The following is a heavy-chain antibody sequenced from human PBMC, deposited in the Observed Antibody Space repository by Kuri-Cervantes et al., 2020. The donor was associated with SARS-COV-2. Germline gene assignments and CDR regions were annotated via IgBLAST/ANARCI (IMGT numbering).Heavy chain of an antibody. CDR2: INHSGST. J-gene: IGHJ4*02. Sequence: ESLKISCAVYGGSFSGYYWSWIRQPPGKGLEWIGEINHSGSTNYNPSLKSRVTISVDTSKNQFSPKLSSVTAADTAVYYCARLLPGPVDYWGQGTLVTVSS. V-gene: IGHV4-34*01. D-gene: IGHD2-15*01. CDR3: ARLLPGPVDY. CDR1: GGSFSGYY.